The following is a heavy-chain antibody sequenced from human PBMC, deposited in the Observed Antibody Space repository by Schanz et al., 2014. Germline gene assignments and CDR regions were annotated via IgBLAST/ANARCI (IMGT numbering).Heavy chain of an antibody. Sequence: QVQLVESGGGVVQPGRSLRLSCAAAGFIFSDSGMHWVRQAPGKGLEWVAFIWSDANNKNYADSVKGRFTISRDNGEDTTYLQMNSLRVEDTGVYYCARVRGSGSYSFHYLDLWGQGTLVTVAS. D-gene: IGHD1-26*01. CDR2: IWSDANNK. CDR3: ARVRGSGSYSFHYLDL. V-gene: IGHV3-33*01. CDR1: GFIFSDSG. J-gene: IGHJ4*02.